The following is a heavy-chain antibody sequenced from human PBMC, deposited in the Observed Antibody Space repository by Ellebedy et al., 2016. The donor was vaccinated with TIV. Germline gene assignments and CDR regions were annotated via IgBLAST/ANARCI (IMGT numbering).Heavy chain of an antibody. V-gene: IGHV3-23*01. J-gene: IGHJ4*02. CDR1: GFTFKNDA. D-gene: IGHD5-12*01. CDR2: ITGGVATT. CDR3: ARGGLNDFDY. Sequence: GGSLRLXXAASGFTFKNDAMSWVRQPPGQGLEWVSAITGGVATTYYAASVKGRSIISRDNSKNTLYLQMNTLRGDDTAVYYCARGGLNDFDYWGQGTLLTVSA.